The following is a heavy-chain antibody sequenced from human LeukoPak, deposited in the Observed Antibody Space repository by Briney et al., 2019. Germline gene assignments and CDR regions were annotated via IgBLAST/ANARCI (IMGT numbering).Heavy chain of an antibody. Sequence: SETLSLTCTVSGGSISTYYWTWIRQPAGKGLEWIGRIYSSGTTNYNPSLKSRVTMSVDTSKKQFSLKLSSVTAADTAVYYCARQPLLGSYWFFDLWGRGTLVTVSS. CDR1: GGSISTYY. D-gene: IGHD2-8*02. CDR2: IYSSGTT. V-gene: IGHV4-4*07. CDR3: ARQPLLGSYWFFDL. J-gene: IGHJ2*01.